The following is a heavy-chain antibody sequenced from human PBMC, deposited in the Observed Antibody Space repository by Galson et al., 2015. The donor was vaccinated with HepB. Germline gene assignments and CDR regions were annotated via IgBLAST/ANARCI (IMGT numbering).Heavy chain of an antibody. D-gene: IGHD6-13*01. Sequence: SLRLSCAASGFTFSSYGMHWVRQAPGKGLEWVAVISYDGSNKYYADSVKGRFTISRDNSKNTLYLQMNGLRAEDTTVYYCAKVNVPSSWYYGYSQHWGQGTLVTVSS. CDR1: GFTFSSYG. V-gene: IGHV3-30*18. J-gene: IGHJ1*01. CDR2: ISYDGSNK. CDR3: AKVNVPSSWYYGYSQH.